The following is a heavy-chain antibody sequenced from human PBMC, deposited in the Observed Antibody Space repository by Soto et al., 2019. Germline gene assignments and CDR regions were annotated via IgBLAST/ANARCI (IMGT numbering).Heavy chain of an antibody. CDR2: ISAYNGST. V-gene: IGHV1-18*01. D-gene: IGHD6-19*01. CDR3: ARDHRSGWYNWFDP. CDR1: GYTFTSYG. J-gene: IGHJ5*02. Sequence: ASVKVSCKASGYTFTSYGISWVRQAPGQGLEWMGWISAYNGSTNYAQKLQGRVTMTTDTSTSTAYMELRSLRSDDTAVYYCARDHRSGWYNWFDPWGQGTLVTVSS.